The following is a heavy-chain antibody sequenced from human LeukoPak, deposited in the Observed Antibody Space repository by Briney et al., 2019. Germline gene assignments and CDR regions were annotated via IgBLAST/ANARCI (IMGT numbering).Heavy chain of an antibody. Sequence: GRSLRLSCAASGFTFDDYAMHWVRQAPGKGLEWVAVISYDGSNKYYADSVKGRFTISRDNSKNTLYLQMNSLRAEDTAVYYCTIFGVVYSGYWGQGTLVTVSS. CDR1: GFTFDDYA. CDR2: ISYDGSNK. J-gene: IGHJ4*02. V-gene: IGHV3-30-3*01. D-gene: IGHD3-3*01. CDR3: TIFGVVYSGY.